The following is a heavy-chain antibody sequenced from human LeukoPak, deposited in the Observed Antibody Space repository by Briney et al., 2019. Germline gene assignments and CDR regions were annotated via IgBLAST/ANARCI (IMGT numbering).Heavy chain of an antibody. CDR3: AREIFSWFDP. J-gene: IGHJ5*02. D-gene: IGHD3-9*01. CDR2: INPNSGGT. CDR1: GYTFTGYY. Sequence: GASVKVSCKASGYTFTGYYMHWVRPAPGQGLEWMGWINPNSGGTNYAQKFQGRVTMTRDTSISTAYMELSGLRSDDTAVYYCAREIFSWFDPWGQGTLVTVSS. V-gene: IGHV1-2*02.